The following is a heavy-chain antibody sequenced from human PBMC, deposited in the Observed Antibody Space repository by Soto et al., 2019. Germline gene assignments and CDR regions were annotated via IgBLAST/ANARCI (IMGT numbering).Heavy chain of an antibody. Sequence: QVQLVQSGAEVKNPGSSVKVSCQASGGTFSSNTINWVRQAPGQGPEWMGRIIPILGMSNYAQKFQGRVSIIADKSTSTAYMHLSSLRSEDTAIYYCATPYGSGSRPFDHWGQGTLVTVSS. V-gene: IGHV1-69*02. D-gene: IGHD3-10*01. CDR1: GGTFSSNT. CDR2: IIPILGMS. CDR3: ATPYGSGSRPFDH. J-gene: IGHJ4*02.